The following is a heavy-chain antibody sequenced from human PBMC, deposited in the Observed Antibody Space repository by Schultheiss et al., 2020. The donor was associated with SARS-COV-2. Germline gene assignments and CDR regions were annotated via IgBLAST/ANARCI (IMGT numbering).Heavy chain of an antibody. V-gene: IGHV1-69*13. J-gene: IGHJ3*02. D-gene: IGHD2-2*01. CDR1: GYTFTSYG. CDR2: IIPIFGTA. Sequence: SVKVSCKASGYTFTSYGISWVRQAPGQGLEWMGGIIPIFGTANYAQKFQGRVTITADESTSTAYMELSSLRSEDTAVYYCARVVGRYCSSTSCYNDAFDIWGQGTMVTVAS. CDR3: ARVVGRYCSSTSCYNDAFDI.